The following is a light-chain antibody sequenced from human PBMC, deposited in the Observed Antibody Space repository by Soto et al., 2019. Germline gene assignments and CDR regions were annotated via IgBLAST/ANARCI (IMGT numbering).Light chain of an antibody. CDR1: QSILTS. J-gene: IGKJ5*01. V-gene: IGKV3-11*01. CDR3: QQRNVWPPIT. CDR2: DAS. Sequence: EVVLTQSPATLSLSPGARATLSCRASQSILTSLAWYQQKPGQAPRLVIFDASNRANGVPARFGGSGSGTDFTLTINSLEPEDFAVYYWQQRNVWPPITCGQGTRLEIK.